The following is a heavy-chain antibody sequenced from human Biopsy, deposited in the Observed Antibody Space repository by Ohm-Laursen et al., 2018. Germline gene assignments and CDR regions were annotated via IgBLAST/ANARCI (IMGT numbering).Heavy chain of an antibody. V-gene: IGHV4-59*12. CDR2: IYYTGST. Sequence: SETLSLTCTVSRDSISNYYWTWIRQSPGKGLEWIGYIYYTGSTNYNPSVKSRVTISVDTSKNQFSLKVSSVTAADTAVYFCTRKPNSLYYFDHWGQGTLATVSS. J-gene: IGHJ4*02. CDR1: RDSISNYY. D-gene: IGHD1-14*01. CDR3: TRKPNSLYYFDH.